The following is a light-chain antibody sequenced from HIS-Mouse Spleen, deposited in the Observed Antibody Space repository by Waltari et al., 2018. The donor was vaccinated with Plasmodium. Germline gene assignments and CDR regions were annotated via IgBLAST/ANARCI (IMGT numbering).Light chain of an antibody. V-gene: IGLV3-21*02. Sequence: SYVLTQPPSVSVAPGQTASITCGGTNLGSKSVHWYQQQPGQAPVLVVYDDSDRPSGIPERFSGSNSGNTATLTISRVEAGDEADYYCQVWDSSSDHPVFGGGTKLTVL. CDR3: QVWDSSSDHPV. J-gene: IGLJ2*01. CDR2: DDS. CDR1: NLGSKS.